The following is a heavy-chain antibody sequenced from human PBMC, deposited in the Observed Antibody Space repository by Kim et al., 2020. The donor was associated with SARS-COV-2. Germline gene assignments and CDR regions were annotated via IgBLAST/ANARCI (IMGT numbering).Heavy chain of an antibody. V-gene: IGHV1-69*13. CDR1: GGTFSSYA. CDR3: ARGGTMVRGVIIT. Sequence: SVKVSCKASGGTFSSYAISWVRQAPGQGLEWMGGIIPIFGTANYAQKFQGRVTITADESTSTAYMELSSLRSEDTAVYYCARGGTMVRGVIITWGQGTLVTVSS. CDR2: IIPIFGTA. D-gene: IGHD3-10*01. J-gene: IGHJ4*02.